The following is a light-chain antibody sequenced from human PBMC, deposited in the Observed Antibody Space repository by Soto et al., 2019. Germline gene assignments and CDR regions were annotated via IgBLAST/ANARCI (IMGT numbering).Light chain of an antibody. Sequence: DIVLTQAPGTVSLSTGEVATRFCRASQSVSSSYLAWYQQKPGQAHRLLIYGASSRATGIPDRFSGSGSGTDFTLTISRLQPEDFAVYYCQQSSNWPPITCGQGTRREIK. CDR2: GAS. V-gene: IGKV3D-20*02. CDR3: QQSSNWPPIT. CDR1: QSVSSSY. J-gene: IGKJ5*01.